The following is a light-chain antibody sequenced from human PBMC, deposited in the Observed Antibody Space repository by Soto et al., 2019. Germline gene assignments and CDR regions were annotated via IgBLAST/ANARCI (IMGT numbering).Light chain of an antibody. CDR2: EGN. V-gene: IGLV2-23*01. CDR1: SRDFLSYDV. J-gene: IGLJ3*02. Sequence: QSALTQPASVSGSPGQSITISCTGASRDFLSYDVVSWYQHQPGKAPKLIIYEGNKRPSGVSNRFSGPRSGNMASLTISGLQAEDEADYYCCSYVYSNSWVFGGGTKLTVL. CDR3: CSYVYSNSWV.